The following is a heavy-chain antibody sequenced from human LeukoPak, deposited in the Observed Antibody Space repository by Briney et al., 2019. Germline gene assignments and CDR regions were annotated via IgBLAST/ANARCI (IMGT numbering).Heavy chain of an antibody. Sequence: PGRSLRLSCAASGFSFSSYGMHWVRQAPGKGLEWVAVISYDGSNKYYADSVKGRFTISRDNSKNTLYLQMNSLRAEDTAVYYCARDWSEEGFDYWGQGTLVTVSS. V-gene: IGHV3-30*03. CDR2: ISYDGSNK. CDR3: ARDWSEEGFDY. CDR1: GFSFSSYG. J-gene: IGHJ4*02.